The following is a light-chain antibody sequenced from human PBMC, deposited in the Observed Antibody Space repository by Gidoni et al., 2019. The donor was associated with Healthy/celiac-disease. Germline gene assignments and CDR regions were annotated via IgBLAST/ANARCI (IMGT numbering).Light chain of an antibody. J-gene: IGKJ2*02. CDR1: QSISSW. CDR3: QQYNSYLCT. CDR2: KAS. Sequence: DNQMTQSPSTLSASVGDRVTITCRASQSISSWLAWYQQKPGKAPKLLIYKASSLESGVPSRFSGSGSGTEFTLTISSLQPDDFATYYCQQYNSYLCTFGQGTKLEIK. V-gene: IGKV1-5*03.